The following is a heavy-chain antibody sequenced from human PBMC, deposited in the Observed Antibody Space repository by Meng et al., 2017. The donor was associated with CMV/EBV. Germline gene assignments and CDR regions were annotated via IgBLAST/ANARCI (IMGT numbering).Heavy chain of an antibody. D-gene: IGHD3-3*01. Sequence: SVKVSCKASGGTFSSYAISWVRQAPGQGLEWMGGIIPIFGTANYEQKFQGRVTITTDESTRTAYMELSSLRSEDKAVYYCARSAHYDFWSGPLESPWGQGTLVTVSS. CDR2: IIPIFGTA. J-gene: IGHJ5*02. V-gene: IGHV1-69*05. CDR3: ARSAHYDFWSGPLESP. CDR1: GGTFSSYA.